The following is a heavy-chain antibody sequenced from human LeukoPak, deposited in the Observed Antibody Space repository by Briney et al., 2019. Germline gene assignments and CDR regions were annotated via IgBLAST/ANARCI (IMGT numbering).Heavy chain of an antibody. CDR1: GFTFSSYS. CDR3: ARDQLLMVVTAHIDALDI. D-gene: IGHD2-21*02. J-gene: IGHJ3*02. Sequence: GGSLRLSCAASGFTFSSYSMNWVRQAPGKGLEWVSSISSSSSYIYYADSVKGRFTISRDNAKNSLYLQMNSLRAEDTAVYYCARDQLLMVVTAHIDALDIWGQGTMVTVSS. CDR2: ISSSSSYI. V-gene: IGHV3-21*01.